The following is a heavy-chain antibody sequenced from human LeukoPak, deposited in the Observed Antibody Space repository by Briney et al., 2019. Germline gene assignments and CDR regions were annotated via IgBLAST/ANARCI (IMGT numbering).Heavy chain of an antibody. J-gene: IGHJ4*02. CDR2: VTGTGANT. CDR3: ARKGSSWYGFDY. V-gene: IGHV3-23*01. CDR1: GFAFSNYG. Sequence: PGRSLRLFCAASGFAFSNYGMNWVRQAPGKGLEWVSGVTGTGANTYYADSVKGRFTISRDNAKNSLYLQMNSLRAEDTAVYYCARKGSSWYGFDYWGQGTLVTVSS. D-gene: IGHD6-13*01.